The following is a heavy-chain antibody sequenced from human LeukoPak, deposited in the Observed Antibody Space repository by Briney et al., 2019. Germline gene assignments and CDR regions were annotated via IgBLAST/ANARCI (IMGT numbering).Heavy chain of an antibody. CDR2: ISYDGSNK. Sequence: GGSLRLSCAASGFTFSSYAMHWVRQAPGKGLEWVAVISYDGSNKYYAGSVKGRFTISRDNSKNTLYLQMNSLRAEDTAVYYCARGQRWLVRLGDYWGQGTLVTVSS. J-gene: IGHJ4*02. CDR3: ARGQRWLVRLGDY. D-gene: IGHD6-19*01. V-gene: IGHV3-30*04. CDR1: GFTFSSYA.